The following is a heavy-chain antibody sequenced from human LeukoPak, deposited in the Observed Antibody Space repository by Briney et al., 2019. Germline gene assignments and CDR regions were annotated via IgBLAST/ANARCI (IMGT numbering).Heavy chain of an antibody. CDR2: INHSGST. V-gene: IGHV4-34*01. J-gene: IGHJ5*02. D-gene: IGHD3-10*01. CDR1: GGSFSGYY. CDR3: ARARSHYYGSGNRGGIWFDP. Sequence: SETLSLTCAVYGGSFSGYYWSWIRQPPGKGLEWIGEINHSGSTNYNPSLKSRVTISVDTSKNQFSLKLSSVTAADTAVYYCARARSHYYGSGNRGGIWFDPWGQGTLVTVSS.